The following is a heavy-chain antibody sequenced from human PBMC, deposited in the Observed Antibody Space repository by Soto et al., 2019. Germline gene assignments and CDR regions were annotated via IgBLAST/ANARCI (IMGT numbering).Heavy chain of an antibody. Sequence: GGSLRLSCVASGFTFSDHGMHWVRQAPGKGLEWVTFISYGGSDTYYADSVQGRFNISRDNSKSTLYLRMNSLTFDDTAVYYCAKGGWPLDYWGQGVLVTVSS. CDR1: GFTFSDHG. CDR2: ISYGGSDT. J-gene: IGHJ4*02. D-gene: IGHD2-15*01. V-gene: IGHV3-30*02. CDR3: AKGGWPLDY.